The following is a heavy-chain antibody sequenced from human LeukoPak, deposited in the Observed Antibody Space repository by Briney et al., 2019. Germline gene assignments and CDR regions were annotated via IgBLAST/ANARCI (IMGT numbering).Heavy chain of an antibody. J-gene: IGHJ4*02. CDR1: GGSISSYY. V-gene: IGHV4-4*07. Sequence: PSETLSLTYTVSGGSISSYYWSWIRQHAGKGLEWIGRIYTSGSTNYNPSLKSRVTMSVDTSKNQFSLKLSSVTAADTAVYYCASSGPYYGSGSVDYWGQGTLVTVSS. D-gene: IGHD3-10*01. CDR2: IYTSGST. CDR3: ASSGPYYGSGSVDY.